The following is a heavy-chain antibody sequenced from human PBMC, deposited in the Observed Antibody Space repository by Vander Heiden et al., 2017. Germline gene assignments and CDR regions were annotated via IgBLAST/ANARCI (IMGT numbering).Heavy chain of an antibody. D-gene: IGHD5-12*01. CDR1: GVSVSSGNYY. CDR2: VFHSGIT. Sequence: QVQLQESGPRLVKPSETLSIMCNVSGVSVSSGNYYWSWLRQTPGKGPQWIGYVFHSGITNYNPSLKSRVTISIDMFKDQFFLTLKSVTAADTAVYYCTRDRRRGYEWWGQGTLVTVSS. V-gene: IGHV4-61*01. J-gene: IGHJ4*02. CDR3: TRDRRRGYEW.